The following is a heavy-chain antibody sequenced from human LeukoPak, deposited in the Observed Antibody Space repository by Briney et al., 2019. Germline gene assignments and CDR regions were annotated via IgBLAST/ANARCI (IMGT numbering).Heavy chain of an antibody. V-gene: IGHV1-18*01. Sequence: ASVKVSCKASGYTFTSYGISWVRQAPGQGLEWMGWISAYNGNTNYAQKLQGRVTITTDTSTSTAYIELRSLRSDDTAVYYCASPSGSYPEDAFDIWGQGTMVTVSS. D-gene: IGHD1-26*01. CDR1: GYTFTSYG. CDR2: ISAYNGNT. CDR3: ASPSGSYPEDAFDI. J-gene: IGHJ3*02.